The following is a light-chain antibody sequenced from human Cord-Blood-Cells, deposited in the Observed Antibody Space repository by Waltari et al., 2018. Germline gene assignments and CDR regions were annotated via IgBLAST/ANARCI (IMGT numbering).Light chain of an antibody. J-gene: IGKJ1*01. V-gene: IGKV3-20*01. CDR1: QSVSSSY. CDR2: GAS. Sequence: EIVLTQSTGPLSLSPGERATLSCRASQSVSSSYLAWYQQEPGQAPRLLIYGASSRATGIPDRFSGSGSGTDFTLTISRLEPEDFAVYYCQQYGSSPPWTFGQGTKVEIK. CDR3: QQYGSSPPWT.